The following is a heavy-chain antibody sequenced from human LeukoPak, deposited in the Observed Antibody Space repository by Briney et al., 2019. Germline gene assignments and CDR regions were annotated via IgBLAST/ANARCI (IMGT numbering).Heavy chain of an antibody. CDR2: ISTYNGNT. Sequence: GSVKVSCKASCYTFKSYGISWVRQAPGQGLEWMGWISTYNGNTNYAQKFQGRVTMTTDTSTSTAYMELKSLSSDDTAVYYCARDPNDAFDIWGQGTMVTVSS. V-gene: IGHV1-18*01. CDR3: ARDPNDAFDI. J-gene: IGHJ3*02. CDR1: CYTFKSYG.